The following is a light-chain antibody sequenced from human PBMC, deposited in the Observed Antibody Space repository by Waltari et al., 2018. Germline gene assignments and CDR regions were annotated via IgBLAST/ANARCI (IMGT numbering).Light chain of an antibody. CDR2: GND. V-gene: IGLV1-40*01. Sequence: QSVLTQPPSVSWAPGQRVILSCTGSNSKIGAGSDAPWYKQVPGAAPKLLIYGNDNRPSGVPDRFSGSKSDTSASLAITGLQAEDEADYYCQSYDRSLSGWEFGGGTKLTV. CDR1: NSKIGAGSD. J-gene: IGLJ2*01. CDR3: QSYDRSLSGWE.